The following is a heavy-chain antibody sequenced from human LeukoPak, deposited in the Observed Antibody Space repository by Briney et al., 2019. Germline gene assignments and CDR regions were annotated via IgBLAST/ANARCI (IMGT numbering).Heavy chain of an antibody. J-gene: IGHJ4*02. CDR3: AKDRGILWWYFDY. CDR2: NYYSGSA. Sequence: NTSETLSLTCIVSGGSLSRYYWSWIRQPPGKGLEWIGYNYYSGSANYNPSLKSRVTISVDTSKNQFSLKPSSVTAADTAVYYCAKDRGILWWYFDYWGQGSLVTVSS. CDR1: GGSLSRYY. D-gene: IGHD2-21*01. V-gene: IGHV4-59*01.